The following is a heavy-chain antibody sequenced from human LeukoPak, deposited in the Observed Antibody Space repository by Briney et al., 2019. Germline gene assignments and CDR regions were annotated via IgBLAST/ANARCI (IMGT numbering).Heavy chain of an antibody. Sequence: GRSLRPSCTASGFTFGDYAMSWVRQAPGKGLEWVGFIRSKGYGGTTEYAASVKGRFTISRDDSKSTAYLQMNSLKTEDTAVYYCTRPCGGNCYLLDYWGQGTLVTVSS. CDR1: GFTFGDYA. V-gene: IGHV3-49*04. CDR2: IRSKGYGGTT. J-gene: IGHJ4*02. D-gene: IGHD2-21*01. CDR3: TRPCGGNCYLLDY.